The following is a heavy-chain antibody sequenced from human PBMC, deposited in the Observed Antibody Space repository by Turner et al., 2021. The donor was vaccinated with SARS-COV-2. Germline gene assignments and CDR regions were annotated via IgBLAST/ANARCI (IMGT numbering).Heavy chain of an antibody. CDR2: ISAYNGNT. CDR3: ARGDIVVVVASTPGDYFDY. Sequence: QVQLVQSGAEVKKPGASVKVSCKASGYTFTSYGISWVRQAPGQGLEWMGWISAYNGNTNYAQKLQGRVTMTTDTSTSTAYMELRSLRSDDTAVYYGARGDIVVVVASTPGDYFDYWGQGTLVTVSS. D-gene: IGHD2-15*01. J-gene: IGHJ4*02. CDR1: GYTFTSYG. V-gene: IGHV1-18*01.